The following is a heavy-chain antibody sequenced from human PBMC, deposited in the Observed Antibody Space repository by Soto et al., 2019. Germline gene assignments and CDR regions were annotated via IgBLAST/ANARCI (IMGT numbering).Heavy chain of an antibody. CDR2: ISNSGSTI. CDR1: GFTFSSYS. Sequence: PGGSLRLSCAASGFTFSSYSMNWVRQAPGTGLQWISYISNSGSTIKYADSVKGRFTISRDTAKKSLSLQMNSLRNEDTAVYYCARAENYYYAMDVWGQGTTVTVSS. V-gene: IGHV3-48*02. CDR3: ARAENYYYAMDV. J-gene: IGHJ6*02.